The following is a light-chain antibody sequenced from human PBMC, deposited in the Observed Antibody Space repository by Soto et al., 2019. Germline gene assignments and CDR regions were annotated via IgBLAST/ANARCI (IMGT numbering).Light chain of an antibody. CDR3: QQFGSSAWT. CDR1: QSVHSTD. CDR2: GAS. V-gene: IGKV3-20*01. Sequence: EIVLTQSPGTLYLSPGERATLSCRASQSVHSTDVAWYQHKAGQAPRLLIYGASIRASGIPGRFSGSGSGTDFTLTISRLEPEDFAVYYCQQFGSSAWTFGQGTKVEIK. J-gene: IGKJ1*01.